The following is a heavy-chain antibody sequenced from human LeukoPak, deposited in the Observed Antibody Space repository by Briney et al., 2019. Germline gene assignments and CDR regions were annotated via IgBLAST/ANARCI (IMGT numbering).Heavy chain of an antibody. D-gene: IGHD3-9*01. J-gene: IGHJ4*02. CDR2: ISYDGSNK. Sequence: PGGSLRLSCAASGFTVSSNYMSWVRQAPGKGLEWVAVISYDGSNKYYADSVKGRFTISRDNSKNTLYLQMNSPRAEDTAVYYCAKPINYDILTGEPCFDYWGQGTLVTVSS. CDR1: GFTVSSNY. V-gene: IGHV3-30*18. CDR3: AKPINYDILTGEPCFDY.